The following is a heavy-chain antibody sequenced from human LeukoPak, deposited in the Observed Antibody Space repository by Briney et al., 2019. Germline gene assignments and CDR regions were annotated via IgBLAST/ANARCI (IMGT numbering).Heavy chain of an antibody. D-gene: IGHD6-13*01. CDR3: AGSSPPDY. Sequence: GGSLSLSCAASTFTFSSYAMHWVRQAPGKGLAWVAVISYDGRNKYYADSVKGRFTISRDNSKSMLYLQMNSLRDEDTAVYYCAGSSPPDYWGQGTLVTVSS. J-gene: IGHJ4*02. CDR1: TFTFSSYA. CDR2: ISYDGRNK. V-gene: IGHV3-30*04.